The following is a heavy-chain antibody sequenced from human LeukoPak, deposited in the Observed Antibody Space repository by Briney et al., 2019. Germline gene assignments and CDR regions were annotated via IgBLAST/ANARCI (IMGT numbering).Heavy chain of an antibody. CDR2: IYTSGGT. CDR1: GGSISNLDYY. V-gene: IGHV4-61*02. J-gene: IGHJ3*01. Sequence: SQTLSLTCTVSGGSISNLDYYWTWIRQPAGKRLEWIGRIYTSGGTNYNPSLKSRVTMSVDKSKNQISLNLASLTAADAALYYCAGRGSSSGTFDVWGPGTFVTVSP. D-gene: IGHD2-2*01. CDR3: AGRGSSSGTFDV.